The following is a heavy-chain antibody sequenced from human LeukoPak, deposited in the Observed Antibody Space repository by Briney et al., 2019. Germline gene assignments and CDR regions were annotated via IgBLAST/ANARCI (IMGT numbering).Heavy chain of an antibody. J-gene: IGHJ4*02. CDR3: ARSADTAMGPFDY. CDR2: IYPGDSGT. V-gene: IGHV5-51*01. CDR1: GYSFTSYW. D-gene: IGHD5-18*01. Sequence: GESLKISCKGSGYSFTSYWIGWVRQMPGKGLEWMGIIYPGDSGTRYSPSFQGQVTISADKSISTAYLQWSSLKASDTAMYYCARSADTAMGPFDYWGQGTLVTVSS.